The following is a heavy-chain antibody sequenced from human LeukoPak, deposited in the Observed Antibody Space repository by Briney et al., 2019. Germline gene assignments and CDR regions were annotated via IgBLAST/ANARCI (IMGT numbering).Heavy chain of an antibody. CDR3: ARDWNRYAY. CDR1: GASISSTSYY. J-gene: IGHJ4*02. Sequence: PSDTLSLTCTVSGASISSTSYYWGWIRQPPGKGLEWIGSTYHRGTTYYNPSLKSRVTISVDTSKNQFSLQLSSVTAADTAVYYCARDWNRYAYWGQGTLVTVSS. D-gene: IGHD1-1*01. V-gene: IGHV4-39*07. CDR2: TYHRGTT.